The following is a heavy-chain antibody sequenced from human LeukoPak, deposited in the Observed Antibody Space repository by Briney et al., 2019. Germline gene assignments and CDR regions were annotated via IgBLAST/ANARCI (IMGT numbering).Heavy chain of an antibody. CDR1: Y. V-gene: IGHV1-2*02. D-gene: IGHD1-14*01. J-gene: IGHJ4*02. CDR3: AREEYNRGDKTNDY. CDR2: INPNSGGT. Sequence: YXXWVRQAPGXXXEWXGWINPNSGGTNYAQKFQGRVTMTRDTSISTAYMELSRLRSDDTAVYYCAREEYNRGDKTNDYWGQGTLVTVSS.